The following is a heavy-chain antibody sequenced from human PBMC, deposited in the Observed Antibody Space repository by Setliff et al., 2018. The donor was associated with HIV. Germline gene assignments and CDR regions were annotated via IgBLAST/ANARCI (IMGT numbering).Heavy chain of an antibody. CDR3: ATTTIFEVPRYYYYYMDV. J-gene: IGHJ6*03. CDR1: GGSFTGYY. Sequence: PSETLSLTCAVSGGSFTGYYWSWIRQTPGKGLEWIAEINHSGNTNYNPSLKSRVTISVVTSKSHFSLKMSSVTAADTAVYYCATTTIFEVPRYYYYYMDVWGKGTTVTVS. D-gene: IGHD3-3*01. V-gene: IGHV4-34*01. CDR2: INHSGNT.